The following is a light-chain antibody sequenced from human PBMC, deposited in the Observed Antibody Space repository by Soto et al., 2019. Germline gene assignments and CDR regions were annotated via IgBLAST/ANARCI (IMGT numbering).Light chain of an antibody. V-gene: IGKV3-11*01. Sequence: EIVLTQSPATLSLSPGERATLSCRASQSVSGYLAWYQQKPGQAPRLLMYDASNRATDIPSRFSGSGSGTDFTLTISSLEPEDFAVYYCQQRSNWPSTFGGGTKVEIK. J-gene: IGKJ4*01. CDR2: DAS. CDR1: QSVSGY. CDR3: QQRSNWPST.